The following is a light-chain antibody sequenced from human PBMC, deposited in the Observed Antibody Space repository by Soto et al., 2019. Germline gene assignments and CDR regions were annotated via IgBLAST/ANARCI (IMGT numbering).Light chain of an antibody. J-gene: IGKJ1*01. V-gene: IGKV3-15*01. CDR1: QSVRTN. CDR2: AAS. CDR3: QQYNYWPRT. Sequence: DIVLTQSPATLSLCPGERATLSCRASQSVRTNLAWYRQKPGQAPRLLIYAASTRATGIPARFSGSGSGTEFTLTISSLQSEDFAVYYCQQYNYWPRTFGQGTKVDIK.